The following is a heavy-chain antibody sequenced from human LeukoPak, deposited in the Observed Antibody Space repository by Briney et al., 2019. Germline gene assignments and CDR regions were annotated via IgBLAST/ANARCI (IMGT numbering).Heavy chain of an antibody. D-gene: IGHD3-3*01. CDR2: ISAYNGNT. J-gene: IGHJ6*03. V-gene: IGHV1-18*01. Sequence: ASVKVSCKASGYTFITYAISWVRQAPGQGLEWMGWISAYNGNTNYAQKLQGRVTMTTDTSTSTAYMELRSLRSDDTAVYYCARAPPLTIFGVVIRNYYYMDVWGKGTTVTVSS. CDR1: GYTFITYA. CDR3: ARAPPLTIFGVVIRNYYYMDV.